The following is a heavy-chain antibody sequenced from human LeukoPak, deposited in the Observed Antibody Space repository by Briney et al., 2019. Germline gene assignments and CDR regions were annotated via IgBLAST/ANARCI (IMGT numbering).Heavy chain of an antibody. J-gene: IGHJ4*02. CDR2: ISSSSSYR. V-gene: IGHV3-21*01. D-gene: IGHD3-22*01. Sequence: PGGSLRLSCAASGFTFSSYSMNWVRQAPVKGQEWVSSISSSSSYRYYADSVKGRFTNSRNNAKSSLYLQMNSLRAEDTAVYYCARDPTYYYDSSGYQMGGYWGQGTLVTVSS. CDR3: ARDPTYYYDSSGYQMGGY. CDR1: GFTFSSYS.